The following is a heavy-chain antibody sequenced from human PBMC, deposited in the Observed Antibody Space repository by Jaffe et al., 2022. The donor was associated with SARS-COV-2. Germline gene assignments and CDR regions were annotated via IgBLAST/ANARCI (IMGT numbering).Heavy chain of an antibody. CDR1: GFTFSTYG. Sequence: QVQLVESGGGVVQPGRSLRLSCAASGFTFSTYGMHWVRQAPGKGLEWVAVIWYDGSNKYYADSVKGRFTISRDNSKNTLYLQMNSLRAEDTAMYYCARDTPQLPYGMDVWGQGTTVTVSS. CDR2: IWYDGSNK. D-gene: IGHD6-13*01. CDR3: ARDTPQLPYGMDV. J-gene: IGHJ6*02. V-gene: IGHV3-33*01.